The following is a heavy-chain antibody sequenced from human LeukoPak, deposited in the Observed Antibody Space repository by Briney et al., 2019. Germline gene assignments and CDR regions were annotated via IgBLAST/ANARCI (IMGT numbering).Heavy chain of an antibody. CDR2: IGGNSGST. D-gene: IGHD6-13*01. CDR3: AKDTLIIAAAGSYSDY. J-gene: IGHJ4*02. CDR1: GFTFSIYA. V-gene: IGHV3-23*01. Sequence: GGSLRLSCAASGFTFSIYAMSWVRQAPGKGLEWVSGIGGNSGSTYYADSVKGRFTISRDNSKNTLYLQMNSLRAEDTAVYYCAKDTLIIAAAGSYSDYWGQGTLVIVSS.